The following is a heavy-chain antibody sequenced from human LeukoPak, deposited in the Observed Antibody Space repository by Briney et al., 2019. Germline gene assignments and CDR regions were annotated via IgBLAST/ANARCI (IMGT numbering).Heavy chain of an antibody. CDR1: GFTFDDYG. D-gene: IGHD2-8*01. Sequence: RPGGSLRLSCAASGFTFDDYGMSWVRQAPGKGLEWISGVNWNGGSTGYADSVKGRFTISRDNSKNTLYLQMNSLRAEDTAVYYCAKPRGVYAIEYFQHWGQGTLVTVSS. CDR3: AKPRGVYAIEYFQH. V-gene: IGHV3-20*04. J-gene: IGHJ1*01. CDR2: VNWNGGST.